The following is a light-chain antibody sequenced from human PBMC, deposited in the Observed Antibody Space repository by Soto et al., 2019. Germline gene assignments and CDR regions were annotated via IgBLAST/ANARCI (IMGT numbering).Light chain of an antibody. CDR2: KAS. Sequence: DIQMTQAPSTLSXSXXXXVXXXFLASQTISSWLAWYQQKPGKAPKLLIYKASTLKSGVPSRFSGSGSGTKFTLTIASLQPDDFATYYCQQYETFSGTFGPGTKVDIK. V-gene: IGKV1-5*03. CDR1: QTISSW. CDR3: QQYETFSGT. J-gene: IGKJ1*01.